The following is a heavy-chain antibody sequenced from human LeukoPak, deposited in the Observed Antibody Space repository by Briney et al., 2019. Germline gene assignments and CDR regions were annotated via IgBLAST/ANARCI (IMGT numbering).Heavy chain of an antibody. CDR1: GFNFNTYA. CDR2: ILYDGSNK. Sequence: GGSLRLSCAASGFNFNTYAMHWVRQVPGKGLGWLAVILYDGSNKYFGDSVKGRFTISRDNSKNTLHLQMNSLRVEDTAVYYCAKVAYSIDAFDVWGRGTMVIVSS. J-gene: IGHJ3*01. V-gene: IGHV3-30*18. D-gene: IGHD4-11*01. CDR3: AKVAYSIDAFDV.